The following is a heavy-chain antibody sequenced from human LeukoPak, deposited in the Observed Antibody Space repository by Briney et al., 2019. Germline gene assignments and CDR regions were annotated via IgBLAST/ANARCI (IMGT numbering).Heavy chain of an antibody. CDR1: GFMLSNYA. CDR2: ITSGGNT. V-gene: IGHV3-23*01. J-gene: IGHJ6*02. Sequence: GGSLRLSCAASGFMLSNYAMTGVRQAPGKGLQWVSTITSGGNTYYADSVKGRFTISRDNSKHTLDLQVNSLRAEHTAVCYCARDCRGHYSTGSPKRDDVWGQGTAVTVSS. CDR3: ARDCRGHYSTGSPKRDDV. D-gene: IGHD2-2*01.